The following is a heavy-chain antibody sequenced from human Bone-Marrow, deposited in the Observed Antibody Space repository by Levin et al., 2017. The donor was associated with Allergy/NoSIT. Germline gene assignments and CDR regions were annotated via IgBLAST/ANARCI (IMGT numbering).Heavy chain of an antibody. Sequence: GGSLRLSCTASGFTFGDNGVTWLRQAPGKGLEWVGLIRSKTYGGTTEYAASVKDRFIFSRDDSKGIAYLQMNSLKIEDTAVYYCSRDVVRTIVVLAKEPRYYGLDVWGLGTTVTVSS. D-gene: IGHD2-21*01. CDR3: SRDVVRTIVVLAKEPRYYGLDV. CDR1: GFTFGDNG. J-gene: IGHJ6*02. V-gene: IGHV3-49*03. CDR2: IRSKTYGGTT.